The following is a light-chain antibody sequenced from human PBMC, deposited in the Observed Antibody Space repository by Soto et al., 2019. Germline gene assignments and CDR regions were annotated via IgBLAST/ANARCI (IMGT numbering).Light chain of an antibody. J-gene: IGKJ1*01. V-gene: IGKV3-15*01. CDR2: GAS. Sequence: EIMVKMSPATLSVSTRERATLSCRASQSVNINLAWYQQKPGQAPRLLIFGASSRANGIPARFSGSGSGTEFTLTISNLQTEDFAVYYCQQYNKWPRTFGQGTKVDIK. CDR1: QSVNIN. CDR3: QQYNKWPRT.